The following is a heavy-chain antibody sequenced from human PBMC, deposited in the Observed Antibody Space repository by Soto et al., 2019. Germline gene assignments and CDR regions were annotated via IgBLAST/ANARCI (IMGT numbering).Heavy chain of an antibody. V-gene: IGHV6-1*01. CDR3: ARGAYCSGGSCYWWFDP. D-gene: IGHD2-15*01. J-gene: IGHJ5*02. CDR2: TYYRSKWYN. CDR1: GDNVSRNIAA. Sequence: PSQTLSITGDISGDNVSRNIAAWNWIRQSPSRGLEWLGRTYYRSKWYNDYAVSVKSRITINPDTSKNQFSLQLNSVTPEDTAVYYCARGAYCSGGSCYWWFDPWGQGTLVTVSS.